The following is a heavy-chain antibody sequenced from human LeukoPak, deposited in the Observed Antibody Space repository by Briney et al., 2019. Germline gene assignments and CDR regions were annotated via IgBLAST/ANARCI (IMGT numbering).Heavy chain of an antibody. V-gene: IGHV3-7*03. CDR3: AKSLGVGGYTRYKGFDQ. D-gene: IGHD3-16*02. CDR2: IKQDGSEK. Sequence: PGGSLRLSCAASGFTFSTYWMSWVRQAPGTGLEWVASIKQDGSEKSYVDSVKGRFTISRDNAKNSLYLQMNSLRAEDTAVYYCAKSLGVGGYTRYKGFDQWGQGTLVTVSS. CDR1: GFTFSTYW. J-gene: IGHJ4*02.